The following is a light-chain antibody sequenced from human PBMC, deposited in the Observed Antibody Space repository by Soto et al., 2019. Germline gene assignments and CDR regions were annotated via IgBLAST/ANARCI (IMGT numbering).Light chain of an antibody. J-gene: IGKJ5*01. Sequence: DIQMTQSPSSLSASVGDRVTITCQASQDISNYLNWYQQKPGKAPKLLIYNASNLETGVPSRFSGSGSGTDFTFTISSLQPDDIATYYCQQYDNPPPITFGQGTRLEIK. CDR2: NAS. CDR3: QQYDNPPPIT. CDR1: QDISNY. V-gene: IGKV1-33*01.